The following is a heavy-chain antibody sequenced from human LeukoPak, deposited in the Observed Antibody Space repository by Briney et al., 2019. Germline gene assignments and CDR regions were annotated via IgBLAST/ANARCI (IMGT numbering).Heavy chain of an antibody. V-gene: IGHV3-30*02. CDR3: AKDTTPPKAGFDP. Sequence: GGSLRLSCAASGFTFSSYGMHWVRQAPGKGLEWVAFIRYDGSNKYYADSVKGRFTISRDNSKNTLYLQMNSLRAEDTAVYYCAKDTTPPKAGFDPWGQGTPVTVSS. CDR2: IRYDGSNK. D-gene: IGHD1-14*01. CDR1: GFTFSSYG. J-gene: IGHJ5*02.